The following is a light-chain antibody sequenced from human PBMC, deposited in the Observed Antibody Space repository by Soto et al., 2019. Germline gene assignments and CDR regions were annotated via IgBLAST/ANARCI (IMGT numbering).Light chain of an antibody. V-gene: IGKV3-11*01. J-gene: IGKJ1*01. CDR3: QHYGDSSWT. Sequence: EIVLTQSPATLSLSPGERATLSCRASQSVTSSLAWYQQRPGQAPRLLIYDASNRAAGIPARFSGSGSGTDFTLTISRLEPEDFALYYCQHYGDSSWTFGQGTKVDIK. CDR2: DAS. CDR1: QSVTSS.